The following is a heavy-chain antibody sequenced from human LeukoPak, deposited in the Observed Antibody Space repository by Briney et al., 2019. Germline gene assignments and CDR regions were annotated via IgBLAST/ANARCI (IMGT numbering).Heavy chain of an antibody. CDR2: IYSGGNT. V-gene: IGHV3-66*01. CDR1: GLAISSNY. J-gene: IGHJ4*02. Sequence: PGGSLRLSRAASGLAISSNYMIWVRLAPGKGLEWVAVIYSGGNTDYADSVKGRFTVSRDSSQNTLYLQMESLRVEDRAVYFCARERGDGDYERFDYWGQGTLLTVSS. CDR3: ARERGDGDYERFDY. D-gene: IGHD4-17*01.